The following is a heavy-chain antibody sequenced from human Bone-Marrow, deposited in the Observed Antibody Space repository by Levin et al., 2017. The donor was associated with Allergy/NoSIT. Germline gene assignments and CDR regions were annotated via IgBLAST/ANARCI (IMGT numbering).Heavy chain of an antibody. CDR1: GGSISSYY. CDR3: AGHCNSGSSRVDWFDP. D-gene: IGHD2/OR15-2a*01. V-gene: IGHV4-59*08. CDR2: AKHSGST. J-gene: IGHJ5*02. Sequence: SQTLSLTCTVSGGSISSYYWIWIRQPPGKGLEWIGYAKHSGSTTYNPSLKSRVTISLDTSKNQFSLQLHSVTAADTAVYYCAGHCNSGSSRVDWFDPWGKRTLVAVAS.